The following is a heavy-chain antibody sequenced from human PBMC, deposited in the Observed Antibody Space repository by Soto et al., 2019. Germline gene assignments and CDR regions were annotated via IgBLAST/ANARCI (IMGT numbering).Heavy chain of an antibody. CDR2: IYYSGST. D-gene: IGHD3-3*01. CDR1: GGSINSYY. Sequence: SETLSLTCTVSGGSINSYYWSWIRQPPGKGLEWIGYIYYSGSTNYNPSLKSRVTISVDTSKNQFSLKLSSVTAADTAVYYCARGLYYDFWSGSDNNWFDPWGQGTLVTVSS. V-gene: IGHV4-59*01. CDR3: ARGLYYDFWSGSDNNWFDP. J-gene: IGHJ5*02.